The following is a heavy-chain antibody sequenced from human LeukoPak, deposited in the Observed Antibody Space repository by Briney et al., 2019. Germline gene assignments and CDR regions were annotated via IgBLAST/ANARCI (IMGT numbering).Heavy chain of an antibody. D-gene: IGHD3-22*01. V-gene: IGHV5-51*01. J-gene: IGHJ4*02. CDR1: GYTFTSYW. CDR3: ARKVFGTYDIGGSTTHYFDY. CDR2: IYPGDPDT. Sequence: GESLKISCKGSGYTFTSYWIGWVRQVPGKGLEWMGIIYPGDPDTRYSPSFQGQVTISADKSISTAYLQWSSLKASDTAMYYCARKVFGTYDIGGSTTHYFDYWGQGTLVTVSS.